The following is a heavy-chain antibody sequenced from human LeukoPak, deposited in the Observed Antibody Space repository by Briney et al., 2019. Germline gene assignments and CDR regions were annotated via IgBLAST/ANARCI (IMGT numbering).Heavy chain of an antibody. Sequence: GGSLRLSCAASGFTFSSYWMHWVRQAPGKGLVWVSRIDSDGSSTSYADSVKGRFTISRDNAKNTLYLQMNSLRAEDTAVYYCARAPYYDFWSGYGWFDPWGQGTLVTVSS. CDR3: ARAPYYDFWSGYGWFDP. D-gene: IGHD3-3*01. CDR1: GFTFSSYW. J-gene: IGHJ5*02. CDR2: IDSDGSST. V-gene: IGHV3-74*01.